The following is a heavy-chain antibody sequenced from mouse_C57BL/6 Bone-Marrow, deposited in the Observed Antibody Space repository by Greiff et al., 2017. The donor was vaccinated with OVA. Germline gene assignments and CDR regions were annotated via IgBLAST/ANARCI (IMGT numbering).Heavy chain of an antibody. D-gene: IGHD3-3*01. CDR2: ISSGGDYI. Sequence: EVQVVESGEGLVKPGGSLKLSCAASGFTFSSYAMSWVRQTPEKRLEWVAYISSGGDYIYYADTVKGRFTISSDNARNTLDRQMSRLKSEDTAMYYCTRGGGRDYAMDYWGQGTSVTVSS. J-gene: IGHJ4*01. CDR3: TRGGGRDYAMDY. CDR1: GFTFSSYA. V-gene: IGHV5-9-1*02.